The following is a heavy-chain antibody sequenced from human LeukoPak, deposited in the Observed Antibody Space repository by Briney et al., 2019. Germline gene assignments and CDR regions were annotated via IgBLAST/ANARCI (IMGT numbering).Heavy chain of an antibody. CDR3: ARGADSSGYYSIFYFDY. Sequence: PETLSLTCTVSGGSISSYYWNWIRQPPGKGLEWIGYISSRGSTNYHPSLKSRATISVDTTKNQFSLKLSSVTAAATAVYYCARGADSSGYYSIFYFDYWGQGTLVTVSS. D-gene: IGHD3-22*01. CDR2: ISSRGST. V-gene: IGHV4-59*01. CDR1: GGSISSYY. J-gene: IGHJ4*02.